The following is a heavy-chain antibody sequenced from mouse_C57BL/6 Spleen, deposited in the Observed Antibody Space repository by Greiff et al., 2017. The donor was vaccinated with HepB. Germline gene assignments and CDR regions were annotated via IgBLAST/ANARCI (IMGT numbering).Heavy chain of an antibody. CDR3: ARLGYGSSYGYFDV. CDR2: IYPGSGST. J-gene: IGHJ1*03. CDR1: GYTFTSYW. V-gene: IGHV1-55*01. Sequence: VKLQQPGAELVKPGASVKMSCKASGYTFTSYWITWVKQRPGQGLEWIGDIYPGSGSTNYNEKFKSKATLTVDTSSSTAYMQLSSLTSEDSAVYYCARLGYGSSYGYFDVWGTGTTVTVSS. D-gene: IGHD1-1*01.